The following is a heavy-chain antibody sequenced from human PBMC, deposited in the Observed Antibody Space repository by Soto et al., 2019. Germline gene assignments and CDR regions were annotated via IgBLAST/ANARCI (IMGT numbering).Heavy chain of an antibody. Sequence: SETLSLTCTVSGGSISSYYWSWIRQPPGKGLEWIGYIYYSGSTNYNPSLKSRVTISVDTSKNQFSLKLSSVTAADTAVYYCARGSGYCSGGRCYTYYMDGWGKGNTVTVSS. V-gene: IGHV4-59*08. CDR1: GGSISSYY. J-gene: IGHJ6*03. D-gene: IGHD2-15*01. CDR2: IYYSGST. CDR3: ARGSGYCSGGRCYTYYMDG.